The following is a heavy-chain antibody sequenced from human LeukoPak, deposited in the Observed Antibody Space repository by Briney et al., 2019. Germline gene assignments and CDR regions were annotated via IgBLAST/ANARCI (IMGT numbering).Heavy chain of an antibody. J-gene: IGHJ4*02. CDR2: ISSSSSYI. Sequence: GGSLRLSCAASGFTFSSYSMNWVRQAPGKGLEWVSSISSSSSYIYYADSVKGRFTISRDNAKNSLCLQMNSLRAEDTAVYYCARESYYYDSSGYYSLDYWGQGTLVTVSS. CDR3: ARESYYYDSSGYYSLDY. CDR1: GFTFSSYS. V-gene: IGHV3-21*01. D-gene: IGHD3-22*01.